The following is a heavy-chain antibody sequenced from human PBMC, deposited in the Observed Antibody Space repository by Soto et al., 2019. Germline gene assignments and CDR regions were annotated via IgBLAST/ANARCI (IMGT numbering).Heavy chain of an antibody. CDR3: AAASMVREYYYYGMDV. CDR2: IVVGSGNT. D-gene: IGHD3-10*01. Sequence: GASVKVSCKASGFTFTSSAVQWVRQARGQRLEWIGWIVVGSGNTNYAQKFQERVTITRDMSTSTAYKELSSLRSEDTAVYYCAAASMVREYYYYGMDVWGQGTTVTVSS. CDR1: GFTFTSSA. J-gene: IGHJ6*02. V-gene: IGHV1-58*01.